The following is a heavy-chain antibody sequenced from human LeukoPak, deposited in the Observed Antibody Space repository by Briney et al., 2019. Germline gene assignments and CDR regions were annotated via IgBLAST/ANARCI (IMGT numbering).Heavy chain of an antibody. J-gene: IGHJ3*02. CDR1: GGSFSGYY. CDR2: INHSGST. D-gene: IGHD3-22*01. CDR3: ARDHYYDSSGYSYRRRLTNAFDI. Sequence: SETLSLTCAVYGGSFSGYYWSRIRQPPGKGLEWIGEINHSGSTNYNPSLKSRVTISVDTSKNQFSLKLSSVTAADTAVYYCARDHYYDSSGYSYRRRLTNAFDIWGQGTMVTVSS. V-gene: IGHV4-34*01.